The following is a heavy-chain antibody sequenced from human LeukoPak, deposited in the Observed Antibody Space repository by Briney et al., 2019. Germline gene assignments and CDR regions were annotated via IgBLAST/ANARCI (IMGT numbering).Heavy chain of an antibody. CDR2: IYPGDSDT. V-gene: IGHV5-51*01. D-gene: IGHD3-22*01. CDR3: ARQRGYYDSSGYYYPYYFDY. CDR1: GYSFTSYW. J-gene: IGHJ4*02. Sequence: GESLKISCKGSGYSFTSYWIGWVRQMPGKGLEWMGIIYPGDSDTRYSPSFQGQVTISADKSISTAYLQWSSLKASDTAMYYCARQRGYYDSSGYYYPYYFDYWGQGTLVTVSS.